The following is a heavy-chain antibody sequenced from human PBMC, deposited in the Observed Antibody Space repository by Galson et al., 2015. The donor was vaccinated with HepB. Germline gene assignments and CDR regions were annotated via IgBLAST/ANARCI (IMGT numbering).Heavy chain of an antibody. D-gene: IGHD5-12*01. CDR1: GYTFTSYY. CDR2: INPSGGST. J-gene: IGHJ4*02. Sequence: SVKVSCKASGYTFTSYYMHWVRQAPGQGLEGMGIINPSGGSTSYAQKFQGRVTMTRDTSTSTVYMELSSLRAEDTAVYYCAAVLGGYAFDYWGQGTLVTVSS. CDR3: AAVLGGYAFDY. V-gene: IGHV1-46*01.